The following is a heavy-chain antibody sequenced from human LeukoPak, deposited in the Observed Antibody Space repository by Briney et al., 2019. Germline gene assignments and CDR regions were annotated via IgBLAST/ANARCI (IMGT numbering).Heavy chain of an antibody. CDR3: ARHSTYYDILTGQTHFGWIDP. CDR1: GGSFSGYY. J-gene: IGHJ5*02. Sequence: SETLSLTCAVYGGSFSGYYWSWIRQPPGKGLEWIGEINHSGSTNYNPSLKSRVTISVDTSKNQFSLKLSSVTAADTAVYYCARHSTYYDILTGQTHFGWIDPWGQGTLVTVSS. CDR2: INHSGST. V-gene: IGHV4-34*01. D-gene: IGHD3-9*01.